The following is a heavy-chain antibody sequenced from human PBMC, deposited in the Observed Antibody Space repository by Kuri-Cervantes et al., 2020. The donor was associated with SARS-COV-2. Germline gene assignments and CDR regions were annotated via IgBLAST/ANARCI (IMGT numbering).Heavy chain of an antibody. D-gene: IGHD2-2*01. CDR2: IWYDGSNK. J-gene: IGHJ6*02. CDR3: ARSHKDIVVVPAARGYYYGMDV. Sequence: GGSLRLSCAASGFTFSSYAMHWVRQAPGKGLEWVAVIWYDGSNKYYADSVKGRFTISRDNSKNTLYLQMNSLRAEDTPVYYCARSHKDIVVVPAARGYYYGMDVWGQGTTVTVSS. CDR1: GFTFSSYA. V-gene: IGHV3-33*08.